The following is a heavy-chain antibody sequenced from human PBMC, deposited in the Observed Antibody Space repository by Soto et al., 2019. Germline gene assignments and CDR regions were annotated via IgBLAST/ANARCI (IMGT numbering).Heavy chain of an antibody. V-gene: IGHV3-23*01. CDR3: AKGAEGYVVSSLDY. Sequence: EVQLLESGGGFVQPGGSLRLSCAASGFIFSNYAMTWVRQAPGKGLEWVSAITSTGSSTYYADSVKGRCTISRDNSKNTLYLQINSLSAEDTAVYYCAKGAEGYVVSSLDYWGQGTLVTVSS. CDR2: ITSTGSST. D-gene: IGHD5-12*01. CDR1: GFIFSNYA. J-gene: IGHJ4*02.